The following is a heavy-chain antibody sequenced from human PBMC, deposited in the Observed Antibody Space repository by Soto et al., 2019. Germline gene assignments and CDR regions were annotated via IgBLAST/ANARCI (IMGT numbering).Heavy chain of an antibody. Sequence: HPVGSLRLSGAASGFTFSSYAMHWVRQAPGKGLEWVAVISYDGSNKYYADSVKGRFTISRDNSKNTLYLQMNSLRAEDTAVYYCARAEPYVVVPAALDYWGQGTLVTVSS. CDR2: ISYDGSNK. D-gene: IGHD2-2*01. J-gene: IGHJ4*02. V-gene: IGHV3-30-3*01. CDR3: ARAEPYVVVPAALDY. CDR1: GFTFSSYA.